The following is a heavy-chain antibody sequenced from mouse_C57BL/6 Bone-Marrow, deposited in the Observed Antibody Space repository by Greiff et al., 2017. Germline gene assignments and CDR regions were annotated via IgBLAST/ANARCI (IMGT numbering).Heavy chain of an antibody. CDR1: GYTFTSYD. Sequence: VQVVESGPELVKPGASVTLSCKASGYTFTSYDINWVKQRPGQGLEWIGWIYPRDGSTKYNEKFKGKATLTVDTSSSTAYMELHSLTSEDSAVYFCARPAALLRGRGYYAVDGWGQGTTVTVAS. V-gene: IGHV1-85*01. J-gene: IGHJ4*01. CDR3: ARPAALLRGRGYYAVDG. D-gene: IGHD1-1*01. CDR2: IYPRDGST.